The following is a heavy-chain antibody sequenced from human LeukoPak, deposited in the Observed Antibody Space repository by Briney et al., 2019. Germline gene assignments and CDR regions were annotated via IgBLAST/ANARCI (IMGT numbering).Heavy chain of an antibody. Sequence: GASGKVSCKASGGTVSSYAIIWVRQSAGQRLEWMGGIIPIFGTANYAQKLQGRVTITADESTSTAYMELSSLRSEDTAVYYCARSPHPYYYYYGMDVWGKGTTVTVSS. CDR2: IIPIFGTA. CDR3: ARSPHPYYYYYGMDV. CDR1: GGTVSSYA. J-gene: IGHJ6*04. V-gene: IGHV1-69*13.